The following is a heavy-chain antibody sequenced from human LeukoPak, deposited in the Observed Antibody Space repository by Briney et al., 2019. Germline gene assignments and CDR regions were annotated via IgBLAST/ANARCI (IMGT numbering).Heavy chain of an antibody. CDR3: ARRVISNCFDP. J-gene: IGHJ5*02. V-gene: IGHV4-59*08. Sequence: PSETLSLTCTVSGDSISSYYWSWIRQPPGKGLEWIGYMHYSGSSNYNPSLKSRVTTSVDTSQNQFSLKLRSVTAADTAVYYCARRVISNCFDPWGQGTLVTVTS. D-gene: IGHD2-21*01. CDR1: GDSISSYY. CDR2: MHYSGSS.